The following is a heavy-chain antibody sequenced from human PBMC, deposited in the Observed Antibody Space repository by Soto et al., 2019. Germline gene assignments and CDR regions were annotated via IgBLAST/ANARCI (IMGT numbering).Heavy chain of an antibody. J-gene: IGHJ4*02. CDR3: ARDLGARVATISLDY. CDR2: ISSSSSYI. CDR1: GFTFNTYS. D-gene: IGHD5-12*01. Sequence: PGGSLRLSCAASGFTFNTYSMNWVRQAPGKGLEWVSGISSSSSYIYYADSVKGRFTISRDNAKNSLYLQMNSLRAEDTAVYYCARDLGARVATISLDYWGQGTLVTVSS. V-gene: IGHV3-21*01.